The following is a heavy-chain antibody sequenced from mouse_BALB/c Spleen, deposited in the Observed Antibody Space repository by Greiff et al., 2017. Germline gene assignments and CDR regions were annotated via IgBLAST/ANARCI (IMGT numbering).Heavy chain of an antibody. CDR1: GYAFSSSW. CDR3: ARGGNYGGFAY. Sequence: VQLQQSGPELVKPGASVKISCKASGYAFSSSWMNWVKQRPGQGLEWIGRIYPGDGDTNYNGKFKGKATLTADKSSSTAYMQLSSLTSVDSAVYFCARGGNYGGFAYWGQGTLVTVSA. V-gene: IGHV1-82*01. D-gene: IGHD2-1*01. J-gene: IGHJ3*01. CDR2: IYPGDGDT.